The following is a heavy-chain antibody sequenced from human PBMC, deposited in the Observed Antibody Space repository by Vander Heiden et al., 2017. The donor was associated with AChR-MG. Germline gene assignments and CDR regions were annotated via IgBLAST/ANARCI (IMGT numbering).Heavy chain of an antibody. CDR3: ARGDTIFGVLIAFDI. J-gene: IGHJ3*02. Sequence: EVQLVQSGAEVKKPGESLKIYCKGSGYSFTSYWIGWVRQMPGKGLEWMGIIYPGDSDTRYSPSFQGQVTISADKSISTAYLQWSSLKASDTAMYYCARGDTIFGVLIAFDIWGQGTMVTVSS. D-gene: IGHD3-3*01. CDR2: IYPGDSDT. V-gene: IGHV5-51*03. CDR1: GYSFTSYW.